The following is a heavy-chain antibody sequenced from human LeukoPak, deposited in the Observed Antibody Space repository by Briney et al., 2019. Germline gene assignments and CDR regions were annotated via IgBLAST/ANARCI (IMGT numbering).Heavy chain of an antibody. CDR2: INHSGST. J-gene: IGHJ4*02. CDR3: ASVTGVRGVIRWYYFDY. D-gene: IGHD3-10*01. Sequence: SETLSLTCSVQGGSFSDYYWSWIRQPPGKGLEWIGEINHSGSTNYNPSLKSRVTISVDTSKNQFSLKLSSVTAADTAVYYCASVTGVRGVIRWYYFDYWGQGTLVTV. CDR1: GGSFSDYY. V-gene: IGHV4-34*01.